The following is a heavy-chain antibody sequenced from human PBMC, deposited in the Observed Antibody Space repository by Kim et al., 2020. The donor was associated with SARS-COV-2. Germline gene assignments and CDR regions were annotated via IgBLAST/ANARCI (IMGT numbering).Heavy chain of an antibody. V-gene: IGHV4-59*01. Sequence: SETLSLTCTVSGGSISSYYWSWIRQPPGKGLEWIGYIYYSGSTNYNPSLKSRVTISVDTSKNQFSLKLSSVTAADTAVYYCARDHPYGDYVENYYYYGMDVWGQGTTVTVSS. CDR3: ARDHPYGDYVENYYYYGMDV. D-gene: IGHD4-17*01. J-gene: IGHJ6*02. CDR1: GGSISSYY. CDR2: IYYSGST.